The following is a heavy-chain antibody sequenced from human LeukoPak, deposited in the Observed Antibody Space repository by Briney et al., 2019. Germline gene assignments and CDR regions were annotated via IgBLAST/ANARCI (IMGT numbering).Heavy chain of an antibody. CDR2: ISWNSGSI. CDR3: AKDIRMGVGANSFDI. CDR1: GFTFDDYA. D-gene: IGHD1-26*01. Sequence: GRSLRLSCAASGFTFDDYAMHWVRQAPGKGLERVSGISWNSGSIGYADSVKGRFTISRDNAKNSLYLQMNSLRAEDTALYYCAKDIRMGVGANSFDIWGQGTMVTVSS. J-gene: IGHJ3*02. V-gene: IGHV3-9*01.